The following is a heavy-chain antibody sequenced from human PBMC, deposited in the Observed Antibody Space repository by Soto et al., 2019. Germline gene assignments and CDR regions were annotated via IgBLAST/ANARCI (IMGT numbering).Heavy chain of an antibody. D-gene: IGHD5-12*01. Sequence: QVQLVQSGAEVKKPGSSVKVSCKASGGTFSSYTISWVRQAPGQGLEWMGRIIPILGIANYAQKFQGRVTXTXXKSTSTAYMELSSLRSEDTAVYYCARVGRWLQLDYWGQGTLVTVSS. CDR3: ARVGRWLQLDY. CDR2: IIPILGIA. CDR1: GGTFSSYT. V-gene: IGHV1-69*02. J-gene: IGHJ4*02.